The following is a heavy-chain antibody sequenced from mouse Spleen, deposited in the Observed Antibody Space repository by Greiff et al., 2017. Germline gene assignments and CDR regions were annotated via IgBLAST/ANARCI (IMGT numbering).Heavy chain of an antibody. J-gene: IGHJ1*01. CDR1: GYTFTDYN. CDR3: ARAYYYGSSYGYFDV. D-gene: IGHD1-1*01. V-gene: IGHV1-18*01. CDR2: INPNNGGT. Sequence: EVKLQESGPELVKPGASVKIPCKASGYTFTDYNMDWVKQSHGKSLEWIGDINPNNGGTIYNQKFKGKATLTVDKSSSTAYMELRSLTSEDTAVYYCARAYYYGSSYGYFDVWGAGTTVTVSS.